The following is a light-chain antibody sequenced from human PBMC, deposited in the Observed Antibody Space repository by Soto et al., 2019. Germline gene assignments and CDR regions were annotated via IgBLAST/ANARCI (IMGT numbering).Light chain of an antibody. CDR2: AAS. V-gene: IGKV1-39*01. Sequence: DIQMTQSPSSLSASVGDRVTITCRANQTITRYLNWYQQKPGTAPKLLIYAASSLQEGVPSRFRGSRSGTDSTLTISNLQPEDFAAYSCQQSFSFPVTFGQGTKLEIK. J-gene: IGKJ2*01. CDR1: QTITRY. CDR3: QQSFSFPVT.